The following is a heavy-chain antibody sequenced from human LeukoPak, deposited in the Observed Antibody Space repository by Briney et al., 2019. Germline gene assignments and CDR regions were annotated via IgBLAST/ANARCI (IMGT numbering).Heavy chain of an antibody. CDR3: ARALDIVVVPAARGAFDI. V-gene: IGHV4-61*02. J-gene: IGHJ3*02. D-gene: IGHD2-2*03. CDR1: GGSISSGSYY. CDR2: IYTSGST. Sequence: SETLSLTCTVSGGSISSGSYYWSWIRQPAGKGLEWIGRIYTSGSTNYNPSLKSRVTISVDTSKNQFSLKLSSVTAADTAVYYCARALDIVVVPAARGAFDIWGQGTMVTVSS.